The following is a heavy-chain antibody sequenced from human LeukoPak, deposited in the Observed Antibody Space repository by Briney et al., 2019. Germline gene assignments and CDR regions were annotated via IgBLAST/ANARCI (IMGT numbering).Heavy chain of an antibody. V-gene: IGHV3-64*01. D-gene: IGHD3-9*01. CDR1: GFTFSSYA. CDR3: ARDSPYYDILTGYYSAQRGADY. J-gene: IGHJ4*02. CDR2: ISSNGGST. Sequence: GGSLRLSCAASGFTFSSYAMHWVRQAPGKGLEYVSAISSNGGSTYYANSVKGRFTISRDNSKNTLYLQMGSLRAEDTAVYYCARDSPYYDILTGYYSAQRGADYWGQGTLVTVSS.